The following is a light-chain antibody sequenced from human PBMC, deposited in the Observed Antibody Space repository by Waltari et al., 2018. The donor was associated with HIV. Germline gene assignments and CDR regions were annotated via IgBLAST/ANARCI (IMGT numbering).Light chain of an antibody. V-gene: IGKV4-1*01. Sequence: DSVMTQSPDTLAVSRGERATINCKASQSVLYSSNHTTYLAWYQHKPGPPPKLLIYWASTRASGVPDRFSCSWSGTDFPLTISSLQAEDVAVYYCQQYYSTLFTFGPGTKVDIK. CDR3: QQYYSTLFT. J-gene: IGKJ3*01. CDR1: QSVLYSSNHTTY. CDR2: WAS.